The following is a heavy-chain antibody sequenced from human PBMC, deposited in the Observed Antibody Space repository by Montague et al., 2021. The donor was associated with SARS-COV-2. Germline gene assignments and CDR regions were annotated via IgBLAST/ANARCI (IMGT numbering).Heavy chain of an antibody. V-gene: IGHV2-70*13. J-gene: IGHJ4*02. CDR1: GFPLSTSGMC. D-gene: IGHD1-26*01. CDR2: IDRDDE. Sequence: PALVKPTQTLTLTCTFSGFPLSTSGMCVSWVRQPPGKALEWLALIDRDDEYYNTSLKTRLIISNDTSKNQVVLTLTNMDPVDTATYFCARGIGWRSRVIFESWGQGSLVTVSS. CDR3: ARGIGWRSRVIFES.